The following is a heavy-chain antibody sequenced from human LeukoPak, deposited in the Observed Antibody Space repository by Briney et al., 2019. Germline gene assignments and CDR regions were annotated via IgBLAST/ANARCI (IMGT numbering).Heavy chain of an antibody. V-gene: IGHV1-2*02. D-gene: IGHD3-3*01. J-gene: IGHJ4*02. CDR1: GYTFTGHY. CDR3: ARVREWEEISGAIPDYFDY. CDR2: IKPKSGDT. Sequence: ASVKVSCKASGYTFTGHYMNWVRQAPEQGLEWMGWIKPKSGDTTYAEKFQGRVTMTRDTSINTAYLELSSLTSDDTAIYYCARVREWEEISGAIPDYFDYWGQGTLVTVSS.